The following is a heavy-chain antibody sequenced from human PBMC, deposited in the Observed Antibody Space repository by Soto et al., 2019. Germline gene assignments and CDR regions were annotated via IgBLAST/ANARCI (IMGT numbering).Heavy chain of an antibody. CDR3: AKGREQYYDFWSGYFYWDYYYGMDV. CDR2: ISYDGSNK. D-gene: IGHD3-3*01. CDR1: GSNFSSDG. J-gene: IGHJ6*02. V-gene: IGHV3-30*18. Sequence: PGGSQRLACAASGSNFSSDGMHWVRQAPGKGLEWVAVISYDGSNKYYADSVKGRFTISRDNSKNTLYLQMNSLRAEDTAVYYCAKGREQYYDFWSGYFYWDYYYGMDVWGQGTTVTVSS.